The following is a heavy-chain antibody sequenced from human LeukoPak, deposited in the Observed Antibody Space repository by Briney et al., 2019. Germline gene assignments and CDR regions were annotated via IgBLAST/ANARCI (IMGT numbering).Heavy chain of an antibody. CDR1: GFTFSSYS. J-gene: IGHJ6*04. Sequence: GGSLRLSRAASGFTFSSYSMNWVRQAPGKGLEWVSSISSSSSYIYYADSVKGRFTISRDNAKNSLYLQMNSLRAEDTAVYYCARDLICSSTSCYSYYYGMDVWGKGTTVTVSS. V-gene: IGHV3-21*01. D-gene: IGHD2-2*01. CDR2: ISSSSSYI. CDR3: ARDLICSSTSCYSYYYGMDV.